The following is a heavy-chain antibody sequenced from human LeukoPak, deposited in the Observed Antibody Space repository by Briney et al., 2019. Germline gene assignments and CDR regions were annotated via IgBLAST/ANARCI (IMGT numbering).Heavy chain of an antibody. CDR2: ISRSGSII. Sequence: PGGSLRLSCAASGFTFSDYYMSWIRQAPGKGLEWVSYISRSGSIIYYADSVKGRFTISRDNAKNSLYLQMNSLRAEDTAVSYCARESLPLSGGYFDLWGRGTLVTVSS. CDR1: GFTFSDYY. D-gene: IGHD2/OR15-2a*01. J-gene: IGHJ2*01. V-gene: IGHV3-11*04. CDR3: ARESLPLSGGYFDL.